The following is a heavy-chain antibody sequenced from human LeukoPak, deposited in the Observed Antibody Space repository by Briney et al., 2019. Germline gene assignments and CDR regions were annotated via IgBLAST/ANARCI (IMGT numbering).Heavy chain of an antibody. Sequence: GGSLRLSCVVSGFTFSSYGMSWVRQAPGKGLEWVAFIRYDGSNKYYADSVKGRFTISRDNSKNTLYLQMNSLRAEDTAVYYCAKDSGSYYFDYWGQGTLVTVSS. CDR1: GFTFSSYG. V-gene: IGHV3-30*02. CDR2: IRYDGSNK. CDR3: AKDSGSYYFDY. J-gene: IGHJ4*02. D-gene: IGHD1-26*01.